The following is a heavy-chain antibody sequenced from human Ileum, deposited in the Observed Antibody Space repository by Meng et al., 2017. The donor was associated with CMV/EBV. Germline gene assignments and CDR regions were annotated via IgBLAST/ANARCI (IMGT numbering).Heavy chain of an antibody. Sequence: GESLKISCAASGFTFSNCAMTWVRQAPGKRLEWVSAITTSGGGRYYAASVKGRFTISRDNSQNTLYLQMNSLGADDTAIYYCAKSTPDHFDYYFGARAQRILVTVSS. CDR1: GFTFSNCA. J-gene: IGHJ5*02. CDR2: ITTSGGGR. CDR3: AKSTPDHFDYYFGA. D-gene: IGHD3-9*01. V-gene: IGHV3-23*01.